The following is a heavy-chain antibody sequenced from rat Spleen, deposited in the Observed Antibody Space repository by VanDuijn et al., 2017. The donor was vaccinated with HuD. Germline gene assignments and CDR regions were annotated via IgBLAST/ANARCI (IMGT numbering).Heavy chain of an antibody. CDR1: GFTFSDYY. V-gene: IGHV5S10*01. CDR2: IFYDGSST. CDR3: ATATMGF. Sequence: EVQLVESGGGLVQPGRSLKLPCAASGFTFSDYYMAWVRQSPKKGLEWVATIFYDGSSTYYRDSVKGRFTISRDNAKSTLYLQMDSLRSEDTATYYCATATMGFWGQGVMVTVSS. J-gene: IGHJ2*01. D-gene: IGHD1-1*01.